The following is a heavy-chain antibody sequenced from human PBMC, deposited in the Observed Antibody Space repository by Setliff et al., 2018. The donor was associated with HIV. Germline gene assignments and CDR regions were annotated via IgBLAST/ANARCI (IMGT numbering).Heavy chain of an antibody. V-gene: IGHV1-2*02. CDR3: ARGPSLRYFDWLEDPYYYMDV. CDR2: INPNSGGT. D-gene: IGHD3-9*01. Sequence: ASVKVSCKAFGYTFTGYYIHWVRQAPGQGLEWMGWINPNSGGTNYAQKFQGRVTLTRDTSIGTASMELSRLRSDDTAVYYCARGPSLRYFDWLEDPYYYMDVWGKGTTVTVSS. J-gene: IGHJ6*03. CDR1: GYTFTGYY.